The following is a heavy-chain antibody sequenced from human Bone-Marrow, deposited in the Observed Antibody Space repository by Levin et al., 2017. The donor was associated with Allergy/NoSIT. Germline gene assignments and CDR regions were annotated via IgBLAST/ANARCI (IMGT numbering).Heavy chain of an antibody. CDR2: ISSSSSYI. V-gene: IGHV3-21*01. J-gene: IGHJ6*02. Sequence: ETLSLTCAASGFTFSSYSMNWVRQAPGKGLEWVSSISSSSSYIYYADSVKGRFTISRDNAKNSLYLQMNSLRAEDTAVYYCAKDIVLMVYAIPVWGGMDGWGQGTTVTVSS. D-gene: IGHD2-8*01. CDR1: GFTFSSYS. CDR3: AKDIVLMVYAIPVWGGMDG.